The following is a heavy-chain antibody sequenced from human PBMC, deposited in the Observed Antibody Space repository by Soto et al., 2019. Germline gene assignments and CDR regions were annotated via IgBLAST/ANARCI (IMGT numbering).Heavy chain of an antibody. V-gene: IGHV3-30*18. D-gene: IGHD3-3*01. J-gene: IGHJ6*02. CDR3: AKAQIYDFSPEPAYYYYGMDV. CDR1: GFTFSSYG. Sequence: PGGSLRLSCAASGFTFSSYGMHWVRQAPGKGLEWVAVISYDGSNKYYADSVKGRFTISRDNSKNTLYLQMNSLRAEDTAVYYCAKAQIYDFSPEPAYYYYGMDVWGQGTTVTVSS. CDR2: ISYDGSNK.